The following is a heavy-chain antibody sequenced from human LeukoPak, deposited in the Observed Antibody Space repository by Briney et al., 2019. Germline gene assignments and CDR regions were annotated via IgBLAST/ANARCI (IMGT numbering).Heavy chain of an antibody. J-gene: IGHJ4*02. CDR2: IYYSGST. Sequence: SETLSLTCTVSGGTISSYYLSWIRQPPGKGLEWIGYIYYSGSTNYNPSLRSRVTISVDPSKNQFSLKLSPVTAADAAVFYCARGGSSTPLDYWGQGPLVTVSS. CDR3: ARGGSSTPLDY. V-gene: IGHV4-59*08. CDR1: GGTISSYY. D-gene: IGHD6-6*01.